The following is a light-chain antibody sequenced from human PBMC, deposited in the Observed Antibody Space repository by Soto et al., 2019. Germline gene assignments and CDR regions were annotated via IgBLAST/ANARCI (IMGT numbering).Light chain of an antibody. CDR2: EVT. J-gene: IGLJ1*01. CDR3: SSFTGTNNLYV. Sequence: QSARTQPPSASGSPGQSVTISCTGTSSDIGGYNYVSWYQQHPGKAPKLMIYEVTKRPSGVPDRFSASRSGNTASLTVSGLQSEDEAVYYCSSFTGTNNLYVFGTGTKVTVL. V-gene: IGLV2-8*01. CDR1: SSDIGGYNY.